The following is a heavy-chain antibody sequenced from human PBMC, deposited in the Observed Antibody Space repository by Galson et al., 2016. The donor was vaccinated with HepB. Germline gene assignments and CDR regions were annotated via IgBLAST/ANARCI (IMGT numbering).Heavy chain of an antibody. D-gene: IGHD3-10*01. CDR1: ANSFSSHG. CDR2: ISLYNGDT. J-gene: IGHJ6*02. CDR3: ARDFGVRGLSRVKNYYYYGMDV. V-gene: IGHV1-18*01. Sequence: SVKVSCKASANSFSSHGISWVRQAPAQGLEWMGWISLYNGDTKYGQKFQGRVTMTKDTSTTTVYMELRGLRFDDTAVYYCARDFGVRGLSRVKNYYYYGMDVWGQGTTVAVSS.